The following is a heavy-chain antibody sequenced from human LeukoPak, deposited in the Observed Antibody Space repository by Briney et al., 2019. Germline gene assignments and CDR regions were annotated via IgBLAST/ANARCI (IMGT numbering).Heavy chain of an antibody. Sequence: SVKVSCMASGGTFSSYAISWVRQAPGQGLEWMGGIIPIFGTANYAQKFQGRVTITADESTSTAYMELSSLRSEDTAVYYCARVYPHNWNDAGDYFDYWGQGTLVTVSS. V-gene: IGHV1-69*13. CDR3: ARVYPHNWNDAGDYFDY. CDR2: IIPIFGTA. D-gene: IGHD1-1*01. CDR1: GGTFSSYA. J-gene: IGHJ4*02.